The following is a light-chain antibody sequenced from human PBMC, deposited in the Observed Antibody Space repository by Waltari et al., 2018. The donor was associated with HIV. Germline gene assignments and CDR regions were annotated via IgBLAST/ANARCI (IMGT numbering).Light chain of an antibody. CDR3: QQYFGFPLT. CDR1: LDISNS. V-gene: IGKV1-NL1*01. J-gene: IGKJ4*01. CDR2: GAF. Sequence: DIHMTQSPSSLSAYVGDTVTITCRASLDISNSLSWFQQQPEKVPKLLVHGAFMLQRGVPSRFRGSGSGTDYTLTISGLQAEDFASYFCQQYFGFPLTFGGGTRV.